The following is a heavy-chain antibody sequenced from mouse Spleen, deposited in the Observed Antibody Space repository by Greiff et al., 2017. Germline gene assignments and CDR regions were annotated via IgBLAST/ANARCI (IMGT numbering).Heavy chain of an antibody. CDR2: IDPSDSET. J-gene: IGHJ2*01. D-gene: IGHD2-1*01. Sequence: QVHVKQSGPQLVRPGASVKISCKASGYSFTSYWMHWVKQRPGQGLEWIGMIDPSDSETRLNQKFKDKATLTVDKSSSTAYMQLSSPTSEDSAVYYCARDYYGNSFDYWGQGTTLTVSS. V-gene: IGHV1S127*01. CDR1: GYSFTSYW. CDR3: ARDYYGNSFDY.